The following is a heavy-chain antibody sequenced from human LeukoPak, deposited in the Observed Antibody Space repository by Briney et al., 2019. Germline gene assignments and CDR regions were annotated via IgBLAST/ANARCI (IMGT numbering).Heavy chain of an antibody. D-gene: IGHD5-24*01. V-gene: IGHV4-4*02. CDR2: ISHYENA. Sequence: SETLSLTCAVSGGSISSSNWWSWVRQAPGKGLEWIGYISHYENAYYNPSLSSRVTMSVDKSKNQVSLKITSVTAADTAIYYCARDGYNSAPFDYWGPGTLVTVSS. CDR1: GGSISSSNW. CDR3: ARDGYNSAPFDY. J-gene: IGHJ4*02.